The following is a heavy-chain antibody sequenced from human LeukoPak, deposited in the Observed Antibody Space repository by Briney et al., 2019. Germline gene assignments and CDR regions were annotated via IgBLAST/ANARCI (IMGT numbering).Heavy chain of an antibody. CDR1: GGSISSGSYY. V-gene: IGHV4-61*02. CDR2: IYTSGST. Sequence: SETLSLTCTVSGGSISSGSYYWSCIRQPAGKGLEWIGRIYTSGSTNYNPSLKSRVTISVDTSKNQFSLKLSSVTAADTAVYYCARDRRELVYFDYWGQGTLVTVSS. CDR3: ARDRRELVYFDY. J-gene: IGHJ4*02. D-gene: IGHD1-26*01.